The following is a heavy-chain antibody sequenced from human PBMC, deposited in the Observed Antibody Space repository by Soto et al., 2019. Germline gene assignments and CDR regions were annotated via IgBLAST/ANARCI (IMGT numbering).Heavy chain of an antibody. D-gene: IGHD3-16*01. CDR3: ARTPPMDSGDKYYFDF. CDR2: IIPFFGTA. V-gene: IGHV1-69*13. J-gene: IGHJ4*02. CDR1: GGTFSTFG. Sequence: SVKVSCKASGGTFSTFGISWVRQAPGQVLEWMGGIIPFFGTANYAQKFQDRVTITADESTSTVYMDLRSLRSEDTAIYYCARTPPMDSGDKYYFDFWGQGALVTVSS.